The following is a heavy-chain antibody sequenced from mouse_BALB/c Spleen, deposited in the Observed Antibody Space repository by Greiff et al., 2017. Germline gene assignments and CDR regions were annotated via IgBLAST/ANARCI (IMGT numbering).Heavy chain of an antibody. J-gene: IGHJ4*01. Sequence: EVKVVESGGGLVQPGGSLRLSRATSGFTFSDFYMEWVRQPPGKRLEWIAASRNKANDYTTEYSASVKGRFIVSRDTSQSILYLQMNALRAEDTAIYYCARDDDGYYAMDYWGQGTSVTVSS. D-gene: IGHD2-3*01. CDR1: GFTFSDFY. CDR3: ARDDDGYYAMDY. CDR2: SRNKANDYTT. V-gene: IGHV7-1*02.